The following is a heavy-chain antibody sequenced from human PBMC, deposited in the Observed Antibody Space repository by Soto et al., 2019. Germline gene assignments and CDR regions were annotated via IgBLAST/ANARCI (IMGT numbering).Heavy chain of an antibody. V-gene: IGHV1-46*01. Sequence: ASVKVSCKASAYTFTKFHIHWVRQAPGQGREWMGMIDPSGGVTRDAQRFQGRITMTSDTSTSSVYIELRGPTSEDTAVYYCARDVLGHDNYETIGYYFVHWGPGTLVTVSS. CDR1: AYTFTKFH. CDR2: IDPSGGVT. J-gene: IGHJ4*02. D-gene: IGHD3-16*01. CDR3: ARDVLGHDNYETIGYYFVH.